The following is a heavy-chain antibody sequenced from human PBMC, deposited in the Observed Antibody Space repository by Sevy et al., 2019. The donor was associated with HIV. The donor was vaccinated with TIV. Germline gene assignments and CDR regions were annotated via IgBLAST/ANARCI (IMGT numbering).Heavy chain of an antibody. CDR3: AGFPPERAFDI. J-gene: IGHJ3*02. CDR2: ISYDARNE. V-gene: IGHV3-30*04. Sequence: GGSLRLSCAASGLTFSSYAMHWVRQGPGKGLGWVAVISYDARNEDYADSVKGRFTISRDNSKNTLYLQMNSRRAEDTAVYYCAGFPPERAFDIWGQGTMVTVSS. CDR1: GLTFSSYA.